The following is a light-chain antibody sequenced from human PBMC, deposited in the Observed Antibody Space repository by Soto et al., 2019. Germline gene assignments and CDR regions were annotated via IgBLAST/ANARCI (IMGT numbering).Light chain of an antibody. Sequence: QSALTQPPSESGSPGQSVTISCTGTKNDIGVYDFVSWYQHHPGKAPRLIIYEVVQRPSGVPDRFSGSKSGNTASLTVSGLQAADEADYFCKSYAGSNTYVFGSGTQLTVL. CDR2: EVV. CDR3: KSYAGSNTYV. V-gene: IGLV2-8*01. CDR1: KNDIGVYDF. J-gene: IGLJ7*01.